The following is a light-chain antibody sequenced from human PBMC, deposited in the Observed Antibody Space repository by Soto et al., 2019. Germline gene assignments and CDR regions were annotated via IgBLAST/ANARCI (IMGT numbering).Light chain of an antibody. CDR3: SSYTSTSTLV. V-gene: IGLV2-14*01. J-gene: IGLJ2*01. Sequence: QSALTQPASVSGSPGQSITISCTGTSSDVGGYNYVSWYQQHPGKAPKLMIYDVSNRPSDVSNRFSGSKSGNTAALTISGLQAEDEAYYYCSSYTSTSTLVFGGGTKLTVL. CDR2: DVS. CDR1: SSDVGGYNY.